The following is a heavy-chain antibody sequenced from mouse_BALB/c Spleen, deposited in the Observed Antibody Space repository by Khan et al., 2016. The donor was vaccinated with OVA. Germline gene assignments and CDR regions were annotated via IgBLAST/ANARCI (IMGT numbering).Heavy chain of an antibody. V-gene: IGHV5-6-5*01. D-gene: IGHD2-14*01. CDR1: GFPFSSFV. CDR2: ICSCRSS. J-gene: IGHJ2*01. CDR3: EREANRYDEYYFDY. Sequence: LVESGGCSVKPGGSLKLFCQVSGFPFSSFVMSLNRQTPEKRLEWVASICSCRSSYYPDNRKGRITNSRDNDRNVVYLQNSSRRCEDMDMYYCEREANRYDEYYFDYWGQGTTLTVSS.